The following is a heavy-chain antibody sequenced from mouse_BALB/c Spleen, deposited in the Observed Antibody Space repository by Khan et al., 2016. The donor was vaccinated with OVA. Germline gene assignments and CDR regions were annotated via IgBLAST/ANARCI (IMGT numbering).Heavy chain of an antibody. CDR3: AKFYYGSVSNWYFDV. D-gene: IGHD1-1*01. Sequence: QMQLEESGPGLVAPSQSLSITCTVSGFSLTSYGVSWVRQPPGKGLEWLGLIWGDGSTNYHSALISRLSISKDNSKSQVFLNLNSLQTDDTAKYYCAKFYYGSVSNWYFDVWGAGTTVTVSS. CDR1: GFSLTSYG. V-gene: IGHV2-3*01. J-gene: IGHJ1*01. CDR2: IWGDGST.